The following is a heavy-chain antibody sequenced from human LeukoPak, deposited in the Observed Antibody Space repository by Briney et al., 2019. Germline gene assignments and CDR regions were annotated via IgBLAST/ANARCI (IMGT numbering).Heavy chain of an antibody. V-gene: IGHV3-9*01. J-gene: IGHJ4*02. CDR2: ISWNSGSI. Sequence: GGSLRLSCAASGFTFDDYAMHWVRQAPGKGLEWVSGISWNSGSIGYADSVKGRFTISRDNAKNSLYLQMNSLRAEDTALYYCAKEGTLRTFDYWGQGTLVTVSS. CDR1: GFTFDDYA. D-gene: IGHD3-10*01. CDR3: AKEGTLRTFDY.